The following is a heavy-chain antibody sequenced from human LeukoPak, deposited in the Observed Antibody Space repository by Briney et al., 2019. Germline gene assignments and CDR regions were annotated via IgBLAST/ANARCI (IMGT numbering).Heavy chain of an antibody. CDR1: GYTFTRYA. V-gene: IGHV7-4-1*02. CDR3: AVRDSGSSYLRVDY. Sequence: ASVKVSCKASGYTFTRYAMNWVRQAPGQGLEWMGWINTNTGNPTYAQGFTGRFVFSWDTSVSTAYLQINSLKTEDSAVYYCAVRDSGSSYLRVDYWGQGTLVSVSS. CDR2: INTNTGNP. D-gene: IGHD3-10*01. J-gene: IGHJ4*02.